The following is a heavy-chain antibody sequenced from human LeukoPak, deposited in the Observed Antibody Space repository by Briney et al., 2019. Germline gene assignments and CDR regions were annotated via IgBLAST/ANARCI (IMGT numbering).Heavy chain of an antibody. Sequence: SGTLSLTCAVSGGSISSSNWWSWVRQPPGKGLEWIGEIYHSGSTNYNPSLKSRVTISVDKSKNQFSLKLNSVTAADTAVYYCARGDRSGNFGYYFDYWGQGTLVPVSS. V-gene: IGHV4-4*02. D-gene: IGHD3-3*01. CDR2: IYHSGST. CDR1: GGSISSSNW. J-gene: IGHJ4*02. CDR3: ARGDRSGNFGYYFDY.